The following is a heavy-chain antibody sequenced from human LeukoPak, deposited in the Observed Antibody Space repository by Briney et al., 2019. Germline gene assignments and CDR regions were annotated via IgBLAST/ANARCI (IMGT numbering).Heavy chain of an antibody. CDR2: ISSSSSTI. J-gene: IGHJ3*02. CDR1: GSTFSSYS. Sequence: PGGSLRLSCAASGSTFSSYSMNWVRQAPGKGLEWVSYISSSSSTIYYADSVKGRFTISRDNAKNSLYLQMNSLRAEDTAVYYCARDGVVVVAATRAIDAFDIWGQGTMVTVSS. D-gene: IGHD2-15*01. V-gene: IGHV3-48*01. CDR3: ARDGVVVVAATRAIDAFDI.